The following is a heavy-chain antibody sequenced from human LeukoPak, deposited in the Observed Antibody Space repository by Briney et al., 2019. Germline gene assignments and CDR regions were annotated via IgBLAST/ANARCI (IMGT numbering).Heavy chain of an antibody. V-gene: IGHV1-2*02. D-gene: IGHD2-2*01. CDR1: GYTFTGSY. CDR2: TNHSTGGT. CDR3: ARGGAFCSITTCHEFDH. Sequence: ASVKVSCKTSGYTFTGSYLHWVRQAPGQGLEWMDWTNHSTGGTKSAQQFEGRVTMTRDTSNTTGYLELSSLRLDDTATYYCARGGAFCSITTCHEFDHWGQGTLVIVSS. J-gene: IGHJ4*02.